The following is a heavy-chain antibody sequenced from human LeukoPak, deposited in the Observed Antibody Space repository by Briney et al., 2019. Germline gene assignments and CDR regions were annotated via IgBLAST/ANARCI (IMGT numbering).Heavy chain of an antibody. J-gene: IGHJ5*02. CDR3: ATVPGGYEKRPAGWFDP. D-gene: IGHD5-12*01. Sequence: GASVKVSCKVSGYTLTELSMHWVRQAPGKGLGWMGGFDPEDGETIYAQKFQGRVTMTEDTSTDTAYMELSSLRSEDTAVYYCATVPGGYEKRPAGWFDPWGQGTLVTVSS. V-gene: IGHV1-24*01. CDR2: FDPEDGET. CDR1: GYTLTELS.